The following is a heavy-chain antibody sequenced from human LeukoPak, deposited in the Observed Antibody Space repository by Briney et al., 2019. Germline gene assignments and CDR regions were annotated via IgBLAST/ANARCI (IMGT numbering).Heavy chain of an antibody. CDR2: IYPGDSDT. J-gene: IGHJ3*02. V-gene: IGHV5-51*01. CDR3: ARQGMTTVTNFPKLTTYHKDAFDI. D-gene: IGHD4-17*01. CDR1: EKTFNGFW. Sequence: GESLKISCKGSEKTFNGFWIAWVRQMPGKGLEWMGIIYPGDSDTRYSPSFQGQVTISADKSISTAYLQWSSLKASDTAMYYCARQGMTTVTNFPKLTTYHKDAFDIWGQGTMVTVSS.